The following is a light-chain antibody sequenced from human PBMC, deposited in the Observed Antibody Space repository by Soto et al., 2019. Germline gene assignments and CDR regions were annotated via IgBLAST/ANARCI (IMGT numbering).Light chain of an antibody. CDR2: DVS. CDR1: SSDVGGYNR. V-gene: IGLV2-18*02. Sequence: QSALTQPPSVSGSPGQSVTISCTGTSSDVGGYNRVSWYQQPPGTAPKLMIYDVSDRPSGVPDRFSGSKSGNTASLTISGLQAEDEADYYCSSYTTSITYVFGSGTKLTVL. CDR3: SSYTTSITYV. J-gene: IGLJ1*01.